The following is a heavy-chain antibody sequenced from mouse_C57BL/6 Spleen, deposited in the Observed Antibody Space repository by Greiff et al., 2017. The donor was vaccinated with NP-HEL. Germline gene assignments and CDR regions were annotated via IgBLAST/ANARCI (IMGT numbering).Heavy chain of an antibody. CDR1: GYAFSSSW. J-gene: IGHJ4*01. D-gene: IGHD1-1*01. Sequence: QVQLQQSGPELVKPGASVKISCKASGYAFSSSWMNWVKQRPGKGLEWIGRIYPGDGDTNYNGKFKGKATLTADKSSITAYMQLSSLTSEDSAVYFCARSGYTTVVATRYAMDYWGQGTSVTVSS. CDR2: IYPGDGDT. CDR3: ARSGYTTVVATRYAMDY. V-gene: IGHV1-82*01.